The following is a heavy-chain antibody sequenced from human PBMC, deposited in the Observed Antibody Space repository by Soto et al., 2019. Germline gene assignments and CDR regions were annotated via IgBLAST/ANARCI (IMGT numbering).Heavy chain of an antibody. CDR3: AKERAPRLVGGGSVDV. V-gene: IGHV3-23*01. CDR1: GFSFGSYA. D-gene: IGHD3-16*01. CDR2: ISASGAST. Sequence: GGSLRLSCAASGFSFGSYAITWVRQAPGKGLESVSGISASGASTFYTDSMKGRFTISRDNSKSTVFLQMNSLRAEDTAVYFCAKERAPRLVGGGSVDVWGKGTTVTVSS. J-gene: IGHJ6*04.